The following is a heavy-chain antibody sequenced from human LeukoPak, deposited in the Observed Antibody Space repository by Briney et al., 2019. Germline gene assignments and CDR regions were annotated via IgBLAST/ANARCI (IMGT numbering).Heavy chain of an antibody. CDR1: GFTFSYAW. J-gene: IGHJ6*02. CDR2: TVSEIDGGTT. V-gene: IGHV3-15*04. Sequence: GGSLRLSCAASGFTFSYAWISWVRQVPGKGLEWVGQTVSEIDGGTTDYAAPVKGRFTISRDDSKSTLYLQMNSLKIEDTAVYYCTTDEDWNYARKDVWGQGATVIVSS. D-gene: IGHD1-7*01. CDR3: TTDEDWNYARKDV.